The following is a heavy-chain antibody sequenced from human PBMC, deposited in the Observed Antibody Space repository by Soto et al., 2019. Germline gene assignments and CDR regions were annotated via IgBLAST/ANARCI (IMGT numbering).Heavy chain of an antibody. Sequence: QVQLVQSGPEVKKPGSSVKVSCKASGGTFSTSAFSWMRQAPGQGLEWMGGIIPMYERADYAQKFQGTVTITADESTNTAFMEVRNLRSEDTAMYYCARGGSSEFDYWGQGTLVTVSS. CDR3: ARGGSSEFDY. CDR2: IIPMYERA. CDR1: GGTFSTSA. J-gene: IGHJ4*02. D-gene: IGHD6-6*01. V-gene: IGHV1-69*12.